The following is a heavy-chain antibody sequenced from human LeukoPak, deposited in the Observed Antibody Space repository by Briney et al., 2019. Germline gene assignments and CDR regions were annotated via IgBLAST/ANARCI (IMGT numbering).Heavy chain of an antibody. V-gene: IGHV1-2*02. CDR2: INPNSGGT. Sequence: GASVKVSCTASGYTFTGYYMHWVRQAPGQGLEWMGWINPNSGGTNYAQTVQGRVTMTRDTSISTAYMELSRLRSDDTAVYYCARAPVKIDGLDYWGQGTLVTVSS. CDR3: ARAPVKIDGLDY. D-gene: IGHD5-24*01. J-gene: IGHJ4*02. CDR1: GYTFTGYY.